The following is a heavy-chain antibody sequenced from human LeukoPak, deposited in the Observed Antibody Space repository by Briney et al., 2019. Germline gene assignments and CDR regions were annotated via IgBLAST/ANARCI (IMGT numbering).Heavy chain of an antibody. J-gene: IGHJ4*02. V-gene: IGHV3-74*01. CDR1: GFTFSRYL. Sequence: SGGSLRLSCTASGFTFSRYLMHWVRQAPGKGLVGVSRINSDGSTTTYADSVRGRFTVSGDNAKNTLYLQMNSLRAEDTAVYYCASETYYYGSGSYYKGQFWGQGTLVTASS. D-gene: IGHD3-10*01. CDR3: ASETYYYGSGSYYKGQF. CDR2: INSDGSTT.